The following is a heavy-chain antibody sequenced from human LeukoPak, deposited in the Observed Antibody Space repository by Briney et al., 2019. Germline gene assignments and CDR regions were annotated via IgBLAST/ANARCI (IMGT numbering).Heavy chain of an antibody. J-gene: IGHJ5*02. CDR3: ARGRRAAMSWFDP. D-gene: IGHD2-2*01. V-gene: IGHV1-2*02. CDR2: INPNSGGT. Sequence: ASVKVSCKASGYTFTGYSIHWVRQAPGQGLEWMGWINPNSGGTKYAQKFQGRVTMTRDTSISTAYMELSRLRSDDTAVYYCARGRRAAMSWFDPWGQGTLVTVSS. CDR1: GYTFTGYS.